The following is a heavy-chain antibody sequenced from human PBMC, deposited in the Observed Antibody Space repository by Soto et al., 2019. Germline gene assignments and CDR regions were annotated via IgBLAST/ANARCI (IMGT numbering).Heavy chain of an antibody. CDR2: MNPNSGNT. V-gene: IGHV1-8*01. J-gene: IGHJ3*02. CDR1: GYTFTSYD. D-gene: IGHD3-10*01. Sequence: QVQLVQSGAEVKKPGASVKVSCKASGYTFTSYDINWVRQATGQGLEWMGWMNPNSGNTGYAQKFQGRVTMTRNTSISTAYMVLSSLRSEYTAVYYCARGINYYDSGDDAFDIWGQGTMVTVSS. CDR3: ARGINYYDSGDDAFDI.